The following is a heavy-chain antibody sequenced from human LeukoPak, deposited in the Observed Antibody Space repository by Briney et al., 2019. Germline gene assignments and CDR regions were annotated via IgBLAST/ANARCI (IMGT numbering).Heavy chain of an antibody. CDR1: GFTVSSNY. D-gene: IGHD3-22*01. J-gene: IGHJ4*02. CDR2: IYSGGST. Sequence: GGSLRLSCAASGFTVSSNYMSWVRQAPGKGLEWVSVIYSGGSTYYADSVKGRFTISRDNSKNTLYLQMNSLRAEDTAVYYCARDQYYYDSRRVYYFDYWGQGTRVTVSS. V-gene: IGHV3-66*01. CDR3: ARDQYYYDSRRVYYFDY.